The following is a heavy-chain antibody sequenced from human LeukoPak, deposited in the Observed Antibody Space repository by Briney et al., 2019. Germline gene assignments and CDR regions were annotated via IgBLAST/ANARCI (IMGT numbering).Heavy chain of an antibody. Sequence: ASVKVSCKASGYTFTSYGISWVRQAPGQGLEWMGWISAYNGNTNYAQKLQGRVTMTTDTSTSTAYMELRSLRSDDTAVYYCARGIVVVQAPIAGFGFAPWGRGPLVPVS. CDR2: ISAYNGNT. D-gene: IGHD2-2*01. J-gene: IGHJ5*02. CDR1: GYTFTSYG. V-gene: IGHV1-18*01. CDR3: ARGIVVVQAPIAGFGFAP.